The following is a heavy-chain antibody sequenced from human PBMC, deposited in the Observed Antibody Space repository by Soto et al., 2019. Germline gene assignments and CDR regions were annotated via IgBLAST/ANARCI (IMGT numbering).Heavy chain of an antibody. J-gene: IGHJ4*02. V-gene: IGHV4-59*01. CDR2: VYHTGNT. CDR1: GDSIRDSF. CDR3: ARGREDHVDHHFGHLFDS. Sequence: SETLSLTCTVSGDSIRDSFWSWVRRPPGKGLEWIGLVYHTGNTNYNPSLETRVTMLIDASANHFSLTLTSVTPADAAIYYCARGREDHVDHHFGHLFDSWGQGTLVTVSS. D-gene: IGHD3-10*01.